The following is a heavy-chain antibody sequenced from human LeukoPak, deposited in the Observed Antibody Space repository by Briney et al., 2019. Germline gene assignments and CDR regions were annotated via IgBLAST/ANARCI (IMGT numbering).Heavy chain of an antibody. D-gene: IGHD1-14*01. CDR1: GFTFSSYA. J-gene: IGHJ4*02. Sequence: SGGSLRLSCAASGFTFSSYAMTWVRQAPGKGLEWVAGIRGSGSKAEYADSVKGRFTISRDNSKNTLYLQMNSLRAEDTAFYYCAKVAGTSFSPIRGEYYFDYWGQGTLVTVSS. V-gene: IGHV3-23*01. CDR2: IRGSGSKA. CDR3: AKVAGTSFSPIRGEYYFDY.